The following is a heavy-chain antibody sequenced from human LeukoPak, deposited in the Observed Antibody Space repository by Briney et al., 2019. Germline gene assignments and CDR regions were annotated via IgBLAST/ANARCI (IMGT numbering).Heavy chain of an antibody. Sequence: SETLSLTCTVSGGSINSGSYYYHWIRQPAGKGLEWIGRIYTSRSTYYNPSLKSRVTISVDTSKNQFSLKLSSVTAADTAVYYCARHHRAYSSIRVAPYNWFDPWAQGTLVTVSS. V-gene: IGHV4-61*02. D-gene: IGHD6-13*01. CDR2: IYTSRST. CDR3: ARHHRAYSSIRVAPYNWFDP. CDR1: GGSINSGSYY. J-gene: IGHJ5*02.